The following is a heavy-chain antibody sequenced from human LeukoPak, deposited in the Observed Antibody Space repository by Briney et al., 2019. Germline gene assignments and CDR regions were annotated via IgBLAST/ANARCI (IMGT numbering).Heavy chain of an antibody. CDR2: IYSGGST. CDR3: ARDWAPYSSSSTSWFDP. V-gene: IGHV3-53*01. CDR1: GFTVSSNY. J-gene: IGHJ5*02. Sequence: GGSLRLSCAASGFTVSSNYMSWVRQAPGKGLEWVSVIYSGGSTYYADSVKGRFTISRDNSKNTLYLQMNSLRAEDTAVYYCARDWAPYSSSSTSWFDPWGQGTLVTVSS. D-gene: IGHD6-6*01.